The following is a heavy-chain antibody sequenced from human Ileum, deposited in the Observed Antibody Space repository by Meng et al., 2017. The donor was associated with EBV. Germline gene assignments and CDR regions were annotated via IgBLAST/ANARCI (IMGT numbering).Heavy chain of an antibody. J-gene: IGHJ5*02. Sequence: QVQVQESGPGLVKPSEXLSLTCSVPGDFVSSDKYHWSWIRQPPGKGLEWIGFVDDSGAKYNPSLNSRGNSSIDTARNHFVLTLTSVAAAYTAVYYCAFYFVGRGGTGSWGQGTLVTVSS. D-gene: IGHD2-8*02. V-gene: IGHV4-61*03. CDR1: GDFVSSDKYH. CDR2: VDDSGA. CDR3: AFYFVGRGGTGS.